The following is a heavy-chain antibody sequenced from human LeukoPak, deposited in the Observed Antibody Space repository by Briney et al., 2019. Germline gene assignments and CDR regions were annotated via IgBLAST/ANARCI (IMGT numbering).Heavy chain of an antibody. Sequence: GRSLRLSCAASGFTFSSYWMSWVRQAPGKGLEWVANIKQDGSEKYYADSVKGRFTISRDNAKNSLYLQMNSLRAEDTALYYCAKETLPDIVVVEGIGYWYFDLWGRGTLVTVSS. D-gene: IGHD2-15*01. CDR3: AKETLPDIVVVEGIGYWYFDL. V-gene: IGHV3-7*03. CDR1: GFTFSSYW. J-gene: IGHJ2*01. CDR2: IKQDGSEK.